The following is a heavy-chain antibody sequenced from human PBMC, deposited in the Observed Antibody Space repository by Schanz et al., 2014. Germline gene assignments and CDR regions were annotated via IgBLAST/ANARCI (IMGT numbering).Heavy chain of an antibody. CDR1: GFTLSSYW. CDR3: ANHVHCDILTVSRN. D-gene: IGHD3-9*01. CDR2: TNGDGTNA. Sequence: EVKLVESGGGAVRPGGSLRLSCAASGFTLSSYWMHWVRQVPGKGLEWVSCTNGDGTNAKYADSVKGRFTISRDNAKKTLSLQMISLRAEDTAVYYGANHVHCDILTVSRNWGQGTLVTVSS. V-gene: IGHV3-74*01. J-gene: IGHJ4*02.